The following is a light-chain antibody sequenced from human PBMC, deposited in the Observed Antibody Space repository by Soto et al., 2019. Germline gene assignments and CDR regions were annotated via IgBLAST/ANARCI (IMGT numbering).Light chain of an antibody. CDR2: EVS. V-gene: IGLV2-8*01. J-gene: IGLJ2*01. CDR1: NTDVGAYNY. CDR3: ISYAGSNNCG. Sequence: QSALTQPPSASGSPGQSVTISCTGTNTDVGAYNYVSWYQQHPGKAPKLMIYEVSKRPSGVPDRFSGSKSGNTASLTVSGLQAEDEADYYCISYAGSNNCGFGGGTKLTVL.